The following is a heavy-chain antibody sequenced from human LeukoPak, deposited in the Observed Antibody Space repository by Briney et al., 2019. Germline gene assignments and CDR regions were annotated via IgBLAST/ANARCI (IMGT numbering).Heavy chain of an antibody. V-gene: IGHV1-46*01. J-gene: IGHJ4*02. CDR3: ARAGGDSISWYVDY. D-gene: IGHD6-13*01. CDR2: INPRSGST. Sequence: GASVKVSCKASGYTFTSYYMHWVRPAPGQGLEWMGIINPRSGSTSYAQKFQGRVTMTRDTSTSTVYLELSSLRSEDTAVYYCARAGGDSISWYVDYWGQGTLVTVSS. CDR1: GYTFTSYY.